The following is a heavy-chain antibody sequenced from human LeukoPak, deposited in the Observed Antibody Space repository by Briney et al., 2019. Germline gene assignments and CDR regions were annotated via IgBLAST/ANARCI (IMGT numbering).Heavy chain of an antibody. V-gene: IGHV5-51*01. D-gene: IGHD2-2*02. CDR3: AIGGDSTTSCYRRFNY. CDR2: IYPDDSDT. J-gene: IGHJ4*02. CDR1: GYRFTNYW. Sequence: GESLKISCKGSGYRFTNYWIGWARQMPGKGLEWMGIIYPDDSDTRYSPSFQGQVTISADKSISTAYLQWSSLKASDTAMYYCAIGGDSTTSCYRRFNYWGQGTLVTVSS.